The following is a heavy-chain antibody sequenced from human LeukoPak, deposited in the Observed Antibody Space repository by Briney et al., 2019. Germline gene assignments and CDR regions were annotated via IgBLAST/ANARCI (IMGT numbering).Heavy chain of an antibody. D-gene: IGHD6-13*01. J-gene: IGHJ4*02. CDR3: TTENIPYSSSY. V-gene: IGHV3-15*01. CDR1: GFTFSNAW. Sequence: PGGALRLSCAASGFTFSNAWMSWVRQAPGEGVEWVGRIKSKTDGGTTDYAAPVKGRFTISRDDSKNTLYLQMNSLKTEDTAVYYCTTENIPYSSSYWGQGTLVTVSS. CDR2: IKSKTDGGTT.